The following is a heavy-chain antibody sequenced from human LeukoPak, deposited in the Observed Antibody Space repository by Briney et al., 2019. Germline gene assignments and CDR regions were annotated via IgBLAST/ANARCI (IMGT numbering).Heavy chain of an antibody. CDR1: GGSISSYY. CDR3: ARSLAVTSPFDC. D-gene: IGHD4-17*01. V-gene: IGHV4-59*01. CDR2: IYYSGST. J-gene: IGHJ4*02. Sequence: KPSGTLSLTCTVSGGSISSYYWSWIRQPPGKGLEWIGYIYYSGSTNYNPSLKSRVTISVDTSKNQFSLKLSSVTAADTAVYYCARSLAVTSPFDCWGQGTLVTVSS.